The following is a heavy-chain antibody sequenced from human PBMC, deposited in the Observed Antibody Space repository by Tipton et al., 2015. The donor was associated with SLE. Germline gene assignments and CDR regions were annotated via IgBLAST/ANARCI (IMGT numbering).Heavy chain of an antibody. V-gene: IGHV4-59*01. J-gene: IGHJ6*02. Sequence: TLSLTCNVSGGSMRSYFWSWFRQPPGKRLEWIGYINNTGTTDYNPSLKGRVTISVDTPKKQFSLTLSSVTAADTAVYFCARGPRASLYYYYYYGLDGWGQGTTVTVSS. CDR2: INNTGTT. D-gene: IGHD3-16*01. CDR1: GGSMRSYF. CDR3: ARGPRASLYYYYYYGLDG.